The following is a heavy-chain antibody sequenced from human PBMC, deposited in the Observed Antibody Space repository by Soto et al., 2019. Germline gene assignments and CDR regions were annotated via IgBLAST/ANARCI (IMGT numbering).Heavy chain of an antibody. Sequence: GGSLRLSCAASGFTFSSYAMSWVRQAPGKGLEWVSAISGSGGSTYYADSVKGRFTISRDNSKNTLYLQMNSLRAEDTAVYYCAKGYGYYGSGSYVDYWGQGTMATVYS. J-gene: IGHJ4*02. CDR3: AKGYGYYGSGSYVDY. CDR2: ISGSGGST. D-gene: IGHD3-10*01. CDR1: GFTFSSYA. V-gene: IGHV3-23*01.